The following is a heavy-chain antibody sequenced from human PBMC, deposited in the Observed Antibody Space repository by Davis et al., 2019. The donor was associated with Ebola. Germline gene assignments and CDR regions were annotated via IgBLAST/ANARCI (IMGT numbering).Heavy chain of an antibody. V-gene: IGHV3-73*01. J-gene: IGHJ5*02. Sequence: PGGSLRLSCAASGFTFSSYGMHWVRQASGKGLEWVGRIRTKPNNYATAYAASVKGRFTISRDDSKNMAYLQMNSLKIEDTAMYYCIRLPAVDPWGQGTPVTVSS. CDR1: GFTFSSYG. CDR3: IRLPAVDP. CDR2: IRTKPNNYAT.